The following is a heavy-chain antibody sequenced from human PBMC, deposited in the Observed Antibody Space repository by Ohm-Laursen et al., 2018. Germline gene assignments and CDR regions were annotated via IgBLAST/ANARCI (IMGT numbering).Heavy chain of an antibody. D-gene: IGHD5-24*01. V-gene: IGHV4-34*01. CDR2: INHSGRT. Sequence: PGTLSLTCAVYGGSFRGYDWSWIRQPPGKGLEWIGEINHSGRTNYNPSLKSRVNKAVDTSKNQVSLRMSPVTAADTAVYYCARYSPVEMIIRGAFDIWGQGTMVTVSS. CDR1: GGSFRGYD. CDR3: ARYSPVEMIIRGAFDI. J-gene: IGHJ3*02.